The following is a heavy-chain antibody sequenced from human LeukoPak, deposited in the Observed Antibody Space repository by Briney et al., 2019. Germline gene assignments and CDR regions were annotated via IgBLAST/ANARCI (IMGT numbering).Heavy chain of an antibody. D-gene: IGHD1-26*01. Sequence: GESLKISCKASGYSFTSYWIGWVRQMPGKGLEWMGIIYPGDSDTRYRPSFQGQVTISVDKSTTTAYLQWSSLKASDSAIYFCATQPGLGYWGQGTLVTVSS. V-gene: IGHV5-51*01. CDR2: IYPGDSDT. J-gene: IGHJ4*02. CDR3: ATQPGLGY. CDR1: GYSFTSYW.